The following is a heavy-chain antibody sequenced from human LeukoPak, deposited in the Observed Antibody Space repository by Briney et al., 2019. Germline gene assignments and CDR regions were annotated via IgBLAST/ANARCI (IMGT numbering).Heavy chain of an antibody. CDR1: GYTFTDYY. D-gene: IGHD4/OR15-4a*01. CDR2: ISPNSGAT. CDR3: ARDLWGWGSDYLDY. J-gene: IGHJ4*02. Sequence: ASVKVSCKASGYTFTDYYVHWVRLVPGQGLEWMGRISPNSGATNYAEKFRGRVTMARDTSIHTVYMEMSSLRPDDTAVYYCARDLWGWGSDYLDYWGQGTLVTVSS. V-gene: IGHV1-2*06.